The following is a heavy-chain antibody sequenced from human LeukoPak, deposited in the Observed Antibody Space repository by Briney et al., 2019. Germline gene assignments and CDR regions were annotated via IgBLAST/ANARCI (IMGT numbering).Heavy chain of an antibody. CDR2: ISAYNGNT. CDR1: GYTFTSYG. V-gene: IGHV1-18*01. CDR3: ARLDYYGSGSYYNVGNDC. D-gene: IGHD3-10*01. Sequence: ASVKVSCKASGYTFTSYGISWVRQAPGQGLEWMGWISAYNGNTNYAQKLQGRVTMTTDTSTSTAYMELRSLRSDDTAVYYCARLDYYGSGSYYNVGNDCWGQGTLVTVSS. J-gene: IGHJ4*02.